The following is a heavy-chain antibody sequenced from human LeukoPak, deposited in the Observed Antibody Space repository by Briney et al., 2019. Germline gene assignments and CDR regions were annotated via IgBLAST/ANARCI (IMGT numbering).Heavy chain of an antibody. Sequence: PSGTLSLTCTVSGVSISSYYWSWIRQPPGKGLEWIGYIYYSGSTNYNPSLKSRVTISVDTSKNQFSLKLSSVTAADTAVYYCARGSSGYWFDPWGQGTLVTVSS. CDR3: ARGSSGYWFDP. J-gene: IGHJ5*02. CDR2: IYYSGST. V-gene: IGHV4-59*01. D-gene: IGHD6-19*01. CDR1: GVSISSYY.